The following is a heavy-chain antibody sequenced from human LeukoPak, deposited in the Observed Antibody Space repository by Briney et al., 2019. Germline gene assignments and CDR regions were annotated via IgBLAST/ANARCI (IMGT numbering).Heavy chain of an antibody. Sequence: PGGSLRLSCAASGFTFSSYWMHWVRQAPGKGLVWVSHINSDGSSTNYADSVKGRFTISRDNSRSTLYFQMNSLRPEDTAIYYCAREGYYGSGSPPSLYFDYWGRGTLVTVSS. CDR1: GFTFSSYW. J-gene: IGHJ4*02. V-gene: IGHV3-74*01. CDR3: AREGYYGSGSPPSLYFDY. D-gene: IGHD3-10*01. CDR2: INSDGSST.